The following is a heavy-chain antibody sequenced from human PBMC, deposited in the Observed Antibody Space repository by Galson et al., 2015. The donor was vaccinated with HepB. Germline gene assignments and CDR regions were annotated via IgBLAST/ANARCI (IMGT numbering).Heavy chain of an antibody. Sequence: SVKVSCKAPGYTFTGYYMHWVRQAPGQGLEWMGWINPNSGGTNYAQKFQGWVTMTRDTSISTAYMELSRLRSDDTAVYYCARSMRGYYYYYYMDVWGKGTTVTVSS. CDR3: ARSMRGYYYYYYMDV. V-gene: IGHV1-2*04. J-gene: IGHJ6*03. CDR1: GYTFTGYY. CDR2: INPNSGGT. D-gene: IGHD2/OR15-2a*01.